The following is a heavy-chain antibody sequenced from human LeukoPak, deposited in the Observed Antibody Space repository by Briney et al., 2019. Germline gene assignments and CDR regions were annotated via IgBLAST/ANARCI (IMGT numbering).Heavy chain of an antibody. V-gene: IGHV3-66*01. Sequence: GGSLRLSCAASGFTVSSNYMSWVRQAPGKGLEWVSVIYSGGSTYYADSVKGRFTISRDNSKNTLYLQMNSLRAEDTAVYYCARVGSGSSTTNWFDPWGQGTLVTVSS. CDR3: ARVGSGSSTTNWFDP. CDR2: IYSGGST. D-gene: IGHD1-26*01. J-gene: IGHJ5*02. CDR1: GFTVSSNY.